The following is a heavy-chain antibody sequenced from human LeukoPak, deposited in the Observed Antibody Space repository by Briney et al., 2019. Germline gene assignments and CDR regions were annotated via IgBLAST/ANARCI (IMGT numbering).Heavy chain of an antibody. CDR1: GYTFIGNY. V-gene: IGHV1-2*02. CDR3: ARIGISARGTNFHH. D-gene: IGHD6-13*01. Sequence: ASVKVSYKASGYTFIGNYMHWVRQAPGQGLEWMGWINSNSADTNYAQNFQGRVTMTRDTSISTAYMELSRLRSDDTALYYCARIGISARGTNFHHWGQGTLATVSS. CDR2: INSNSADT. J-gene: IGHJ1*01.